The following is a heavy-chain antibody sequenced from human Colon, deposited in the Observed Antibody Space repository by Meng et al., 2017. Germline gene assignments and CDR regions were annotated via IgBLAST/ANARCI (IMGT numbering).Heavy chain of an antibody. CDR2: TSHDETDK. CDR3: ARGLNIHRFYDD. V-gene: IGHV3-30*01. J-gene: IGHJ4*02. CDR1: GFTFSDSA. Sequence: GESLKISCEASGFTFSDSAMHWVRQSPGKRLEWVALTSHDETDKFYANSVKGRFTISRDNSNNTLYLQMDSLRPEDTAVYFCARGLNIHRFYDDWGRGNLVTVCS. D-gene: IGHD2/OR15-2a*01.